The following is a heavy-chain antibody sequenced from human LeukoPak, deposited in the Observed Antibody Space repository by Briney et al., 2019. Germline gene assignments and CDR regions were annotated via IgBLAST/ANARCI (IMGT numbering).Heavy chain of an antibody. CDR3: AKDMTTVVTPEFDY. V-gene: IGHV3-48*04. CDR2: ISNTGSVI. D-gene: IGHD4-23*01. J-gene: IGHJ4*02. CDR1: GSTFSSHT. Sequence: GGSLRLSCAASGSTFSSHTMNWVRQALGKGLEWVSYISNTGSVIYYADSVKGRFTISRDNAKNSLYLQMNSLRVEDTAVYYCAKDMTTVVTPEFDYWGQGTLVTVSS.